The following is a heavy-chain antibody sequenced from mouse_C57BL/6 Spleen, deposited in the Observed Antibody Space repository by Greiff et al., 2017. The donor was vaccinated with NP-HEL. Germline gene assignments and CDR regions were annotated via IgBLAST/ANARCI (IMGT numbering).Heavy chain of an antibody. CDR2: IYPGDGDT. J-gene: IGHJ3*01. CDR3: ARWGNYGNLAWFCY. Sequence: VQLQQSGPELVKPGASVKISCKASGYAFSSSWMNWVKQRPGKGLEWIGRIYPGDGDTNYNGKFKGKATLTADNSSSTAYMQRSSLTSEDSAVYCCARWGNYGNLAWFCYGGQGTRVTVSA. CDR1: GYAFSSSW. D-gene: IGHD2-1*01. V-gene: IGHV1-82*01.